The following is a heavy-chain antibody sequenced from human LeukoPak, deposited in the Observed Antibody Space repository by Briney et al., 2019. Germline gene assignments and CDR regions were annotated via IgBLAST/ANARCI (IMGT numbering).Heavy chain of an antibody. V-gene: IGHV3-21*01. CDR1: GFTFSSYT. CDR3: ARNWELDC. D-gene: IGHD1-26*01. Sequence: KTGGSLRLSCTPSGFTFSSYTMNWVRQAPGKGLEWVSSISSVSRYIYYADSVKGRFTISRDNAENSLHLQMNSLRAEDTAVYYCARNWELDCWGQGTLVTVSS. CDR2: ISSVSRYI. J-gene: IGHJ4*02.